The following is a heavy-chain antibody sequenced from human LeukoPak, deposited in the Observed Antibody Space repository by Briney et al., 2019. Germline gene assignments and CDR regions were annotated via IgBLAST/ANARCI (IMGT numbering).Heavy chain of an antibody. CDR1: GGSIRSYY. Sequence: SETLSLTCTVSGGSIRSYYWRWIRQPPGKGLEWIGYIYYTGSTNYNPSLKSRVTISVHTPKTQFSLKLNSVTAADTAVYYCARELTGYYVDYWGQGTLVTVSS. D-gene: IGHD3-9*01. CDR3: ARELTGYYVDY. J-gene: IGHJ4*02. CDR2: IYYTGST. V-gene: IGHV4-59*01.